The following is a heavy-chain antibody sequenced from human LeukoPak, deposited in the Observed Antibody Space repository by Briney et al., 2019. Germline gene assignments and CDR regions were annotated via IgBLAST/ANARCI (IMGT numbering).Heavy chain of an antibody. D-gene: IGHD3-16*01. CDR1: GFTFCTYA. Sequence: PGGSLRLSCAASGFTFCTYAMNWVRQAPGKGLEWVSYISSSGSTIYYADSVQGRFTISRDNAKNSLYLQMSSLRAEDTAVYYCARNDYNFDYWGQGTLVTVSS. V-gene: IGHV3-48*03. CDR2: ISSSGSTI. CDR3: ARNDYNFDY. J-gene: IGHJ4*02.